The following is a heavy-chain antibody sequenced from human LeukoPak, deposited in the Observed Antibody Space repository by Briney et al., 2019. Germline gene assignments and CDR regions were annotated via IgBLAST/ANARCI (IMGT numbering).Heavy chain of an antibody. CDR2: ISWNSGSI. V-gene: IGHV3-9*01. CDR1: GFTFDDYA. Sequence: PGRSLRLSCAASGFTFDDYAMHWVRQAPGKGLEWVSGISWNSGSIGYADSVKGRFTISRDNAKNSLYLQMNSLRAEDTAVYYCARDYSSSWYCYGMDVWGQGTTVTVSS. CDR3: ARDYSSSWYCYGMDV. D-gene: IGHD6-13*01. J-gene: IGHJ6*02.